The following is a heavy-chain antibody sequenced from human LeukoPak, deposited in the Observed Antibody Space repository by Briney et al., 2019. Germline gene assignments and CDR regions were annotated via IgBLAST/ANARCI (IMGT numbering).Heavy chain of an antibody. V-gene: IGHV1-46*01. D-gene: IGHD5-18*01. CDR1: GYTFTSYD. J-gene: IGHJ4*02. CDR2: INPSGGTT. CDR3: ARVEWHTAMVTGEPDY. Sequence: ASVKVSCKASGYTFTSYDINWVRQATGQGLEWMGIINPSGGTTSYAQNFQGRVTMTRDTSTSTAYMELRSLRSDDTSVYYCARVEWHTAMVTGEPDYWGQGTLVTVSS.